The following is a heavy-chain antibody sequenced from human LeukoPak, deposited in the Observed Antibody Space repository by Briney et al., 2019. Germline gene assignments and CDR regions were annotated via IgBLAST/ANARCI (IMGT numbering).Heavy chain of an antibody. CDR1: GYTFTGYY. D-gene: IGHD3-10*01. Sequence: GASVKVSCTTSGYTFTGYYIHWVRQAPGQGLEWMGWIDPKSGGTKYAQKFHGRVTMTRDTSITTVYMQMNRVRSDDTAGYYGARELAPPRYYYGTGCPDDWGQGTLVTVSS. CDR3: ARELAPPRYYYGTGCPDD. J-gene: IGHJ4*02. CDR2: IDPKSGGT. V-gene: IGHV1-2*02.